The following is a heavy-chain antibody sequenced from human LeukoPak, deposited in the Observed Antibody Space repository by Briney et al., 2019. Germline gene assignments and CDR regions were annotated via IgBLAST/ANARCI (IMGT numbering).Heavy chain of an antibody. CDR2: IYYSGST. CDR1: GGSISSGGYY. CDR3: ARGFFSGSWIY. V-gene: IGHV4-31*03. D-gene: IGHD6-13*01. Sequence: SETLSLTCTVSGGSISSGGYYWSWIRQHPGKGLEWIGYIYYSGSTYYNPSLKSRVTISVDTSKNQFSLKLSSVTAADTAVYYCARGFFSGSWIYWGQGTLVTVSS. J-gene: IGHJ4*02.